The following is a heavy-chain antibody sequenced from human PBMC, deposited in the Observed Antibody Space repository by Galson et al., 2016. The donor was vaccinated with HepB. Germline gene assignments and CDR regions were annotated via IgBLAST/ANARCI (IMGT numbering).Heavy chain of an antibody. D-gene: IGHD3-9*01. V-gene: IGHV2-5*02. CDR3: ARQYYDILTGLYYNWFDP. J-gene: IGHJ5*02. CDR1: GFSLNTSGVG. Sequence: PALVKPTQTLTLTCTFSGFSLNTSGVGVGWIRQPPGKALEWLALIYWDGDNRYSPSLKSRLTITKATSKNQVVLTMTNMDPVDTATYYCARQYYDILTGLYYNWFDPWGQGTLVTVSS. CDR2: IYWDGDN.